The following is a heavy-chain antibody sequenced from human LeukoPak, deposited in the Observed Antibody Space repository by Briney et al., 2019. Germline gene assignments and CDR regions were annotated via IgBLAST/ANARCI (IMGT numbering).Heavy chain of an antibody. CDR1: GYTFTGYY. CDR3: ARHIVVVTAYYYYYYMDV. D-gene: IGHD2-21*02. Sequence: ASVKVSCKASGYTFTGYYIHWVRQAPGQGLEWMGGIIPIFGTANYAQKFQGRVTITADKSTSTAYMELSSLRSEDTAVYYCARHIVVVTAYYYYYYMDVWGKGTTVTVSS. V-gene: IGHV1-69*06. CDR2: IIPIFGTA. J-gene: IGHJ6*03.